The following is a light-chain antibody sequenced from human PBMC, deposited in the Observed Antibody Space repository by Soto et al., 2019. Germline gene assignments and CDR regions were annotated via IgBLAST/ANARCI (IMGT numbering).Light chain of an antibody. J-gene: IGKJ1*01. V-gene: IGKV1-5*03. Sequence: DIQMTQSPSTLSASVGASVTITCRASQSISSWLAWYQQKPGKVPNLLIYKASTLESGVPPRFSGSGSGTEFTLTIDSLQPDDFATYYCQQYTSYSRTFGQGTKVDIK. CDR3: QQYTSYSRT. CDR1: QSISSW. CDR2: KAS.